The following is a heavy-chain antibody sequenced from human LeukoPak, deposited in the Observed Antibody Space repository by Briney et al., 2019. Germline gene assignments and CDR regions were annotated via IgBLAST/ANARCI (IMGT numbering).Heavy chain of an antibody. J-gene: IGHJ5*02. V-gene: IGHV1-8*03. Sequence: GASVKVSCKASGYTFTSYDINWVRQATGQGLEWMGWMNPNSGNTGYAQKFQGRLTITRDTSISTAYMELSSLSSEDTAVYYCARRNFGSPRWFDPWGQGTLVTVSS. D-gene: IGHD1-7*01. CDR3: ARRNFGSPRWFDP. CDR2: MNPNSGNT. CDR1: GYTFTSYD.